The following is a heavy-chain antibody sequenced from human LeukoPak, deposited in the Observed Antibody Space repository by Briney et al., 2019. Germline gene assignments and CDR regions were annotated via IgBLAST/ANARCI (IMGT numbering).Heavy chain of an antibody. CDR2: ISSSGSTI. V-gene: IGHV3-48*03. Sequence: GGSLRLSCAASGFTFSSYEMNWVRQAPGKGLEWVSYISSSGSTIYYADSVKGRFTISRDNAKNSLYLQMNSLRAEDTAVYYCERNDENGMDVWGQGTTVTVSS. CDR3: ERNDENGMDV. CDR1: GFTFSSYE. D-gene: IGHD1-1*01. J-gene: IGHJ6*02.